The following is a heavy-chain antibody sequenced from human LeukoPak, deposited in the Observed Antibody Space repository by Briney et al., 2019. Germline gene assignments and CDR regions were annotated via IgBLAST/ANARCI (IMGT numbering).Heavy chain of an antibody. D-gene: IGHD3-22*01. J-gene: IGHJ3*02. CDR2: ISSSSSTI. Sequence: PGGSLRLSCAASGFTFSSYSMTWVRQAPGKGLEWVSYISSSSSTIYYADSVKGRFTIPRDNAQNSLYLQMNSLRAEDTAVYYCAKFIGGYHSPWFAFVIWGQGTMVTVSS. CDR1: GFTFSSYS. V-gene: IGHV3-48*04. CDR3: AKFIGGYHSPWFAFVI.